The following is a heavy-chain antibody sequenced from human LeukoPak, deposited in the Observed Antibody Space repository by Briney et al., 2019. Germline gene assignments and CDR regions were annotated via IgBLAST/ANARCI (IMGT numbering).Heavy chain of an antibody. CDR3: ARAQIAVAGRASWGY. CDR2: MTHSGST. Sequence: SETLSLTCAVYGGSFSNYYWSWIRQPPGKGLEWIGEMTHSGSTNYNPSLKSRVTISVDTSKNQFSLKLSSVTAADTAVYYCARAQIAVAGRASWGYWGQGTLVTVSS. D-gene: IGHD6-19*01. J-gene: IGHJ4*02. CDR1: GGSFSNYY. V-gene: IGHV4-34*01.